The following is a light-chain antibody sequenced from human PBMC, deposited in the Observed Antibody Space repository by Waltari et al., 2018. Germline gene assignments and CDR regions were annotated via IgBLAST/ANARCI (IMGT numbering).Light chain of an antibody. CDR3: AAWDDSLSGVV. V-gene: IGLV1-47*01. CDR2: RNN. J-gene: IGLJ2*01. CDR1: TSNIGNNY. Sequence: QSVLTQPPSASGTPGQSIAISCSRSTSNIGNNYVYWYQQFPGTAPKPLIYRNNQRPSAVPDPFSGSKSGPSASLAISGLQSEDEADYYCAAWDDSLSGVVFGGGTKVTVL.